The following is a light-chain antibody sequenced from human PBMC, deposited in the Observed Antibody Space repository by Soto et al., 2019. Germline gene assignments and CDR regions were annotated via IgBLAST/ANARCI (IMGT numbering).Light chain of an antibody. Sequence: QSVLTQPPSASGTPGQRVTISCSGSSSSIGTNYVYWYQQLPGTAPKLLIYSHNQRPSGVPDRFSGSKSGTSASLAISGLRPDDEADYYCAAWDDDLGCSWVFGGGTKLTVL. J-gene: IGLJ3*02. CDR1: SSSIGTNY. V-gene: IGLV1-47*02. CDR3: AAWDDDLGCSWV. CDR2: SHN.